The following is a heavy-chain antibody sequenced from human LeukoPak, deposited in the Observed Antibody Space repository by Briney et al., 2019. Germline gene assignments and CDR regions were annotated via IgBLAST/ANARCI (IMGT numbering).Heavy chain of an antibody. CDR3: ARATTYYYGSGSYSDY. CDR2: ISYDGSNK. V-gene: IGHV3-30*04. D-gene: IGHD3-10*01. Sequence: PGGSLRLSCAASGFTFSSCAMHWVRQAPGKGLEWGAVISYDGSNKYYADSVKGRFTISRDNSKNTLYLQMNSLRAEDMAVYYCARATTYYYGSGSYSDYWGQGTLVTVSS. CDR1: GFTFSSCA. J-gene: IGHJ4*02.